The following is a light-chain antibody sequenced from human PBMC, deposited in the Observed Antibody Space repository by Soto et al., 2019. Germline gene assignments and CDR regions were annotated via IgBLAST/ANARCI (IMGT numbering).Light chain of an antibody. Sequence: EIVLTQSPATLSLSPGERATLSCWASQSVNRSLVWYQQKPGQAPRLLMYDASKRATGIPARFSGSGSGTDFTLTISSLEPEDFAVYYCQQRDIWPWTFGQGTKVDI. J-gene: IGKJ1*01. CDR3: QQRDIWPWT. CDR1: QSVNRS. CDR2: DAS. V-gene: IGKV3-11*01.